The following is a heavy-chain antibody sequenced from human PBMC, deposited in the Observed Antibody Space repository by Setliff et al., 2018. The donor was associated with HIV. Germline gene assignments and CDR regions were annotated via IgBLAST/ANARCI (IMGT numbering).Heavy chain of an antibody. J-gene: IGHJ4*02. CDR3: ARDPHYFDTSGHYSWFYFDY. V-gene: IGHV4-59*11. CDR1: GGSITGHY. D-gene: IGHD3-22*01. CDR2: ISSSGST. Sequence: LSLTCTVSGGSITGHYWGWIRQSPGRGLEWIGSISSSGSTTYHPSLRSRVTVSAATSKNQFSLKLTSVTAADTAVYFCARDPHYFDTSGHYSWFYFDYWGQGTLVTVSS.